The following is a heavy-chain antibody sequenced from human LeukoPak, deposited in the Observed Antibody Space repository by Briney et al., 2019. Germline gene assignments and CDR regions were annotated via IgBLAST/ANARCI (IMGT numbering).Heavy chain of an antibody. V-gene: IGHV4-31*03. Sequence: SETLSLTCPVSGGSISSGGYYWSWIRQHPGKGLEWIGYIYYSGSTYYNPSLKSRVTISVDTSKIQFSLKLSSVTAADTAVYYCAREAPRDAFDIWGQGTMVTVSS. CDR1: GGSISSGGYY. CDR2: IYYSGST. CDR3: AREAPRDAFDI. J-gene: IGHJ3*02.